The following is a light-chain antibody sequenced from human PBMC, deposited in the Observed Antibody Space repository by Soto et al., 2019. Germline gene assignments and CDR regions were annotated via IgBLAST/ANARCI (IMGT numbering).Light chain of an antibody. Sequence: EIVLTQSPGTLYLSPGERVTLSCRASQSVSSNYLAWYQQKRGQAPRLLIYAASARATGIPDRFSGSGSGTDFTLTISRLEPEDFAVYFCQLYASSPPRYTFAQGTKLEIK. CDR2: AAS. V-gene: IGKV3-20*01. CDR1: QSVSSNY. CDR3: QLYASSPPRYT. J-gene: IGKJ2*01.